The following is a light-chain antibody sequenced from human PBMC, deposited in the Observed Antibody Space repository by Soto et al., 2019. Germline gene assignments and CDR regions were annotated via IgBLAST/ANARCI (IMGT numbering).Light chain of an antibody. CDR1: QSVSSH. J-gene: IGKJ4*01. V-gene: IGKV3-15*01. CDR2: GAS. CDR3: XQHTNXPXVT. Sequence: IVMTQSPATLSVSPGERATLSCRASQSVSSHLAWYQQKPGQAPRLLIYGASTRATGIPARFSGSGSGTDFTLTISSLEPEDFAVYXCXQHTNXPXVTXGGGTKVDIK.